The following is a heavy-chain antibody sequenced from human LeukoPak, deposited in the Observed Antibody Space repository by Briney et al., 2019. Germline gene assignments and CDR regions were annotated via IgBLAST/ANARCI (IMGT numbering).Heavy chain of an antibody. Sequence: SETLSLTCAVYGESFSGFFWTWIRQPPGKGLEWVGEINHSGTTNDNPSLKSRVTLSVDTSKNQFSLKLTSVTAADTAVYYCARGVARTYYHDSSAYSSFDIWGQGTVATVSA. CDR2: INHSGTT. V-gene: IGHV4-34*01. J-gene: IGHJ3*02. D-gene: IGHD3-22*01. CDR1: GESFSGFF. CDR3: ARGVARTYYHDSSAYSSFDI.